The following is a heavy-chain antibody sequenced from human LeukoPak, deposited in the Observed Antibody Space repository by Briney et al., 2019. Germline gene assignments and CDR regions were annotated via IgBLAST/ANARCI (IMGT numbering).Heavy chain of an antibody. Sequence: GASVKASCKVSGYTLTELSMHWVRQAPGKGLEWMGGFDPEDGETIYAQKFQGRVTMTEDTSTDTAYMELSSLRSEDTAVYYCATLKDTSGYYSYWGQGTLVTVSS. V-gene: IGHV1-24*01. CDR1: GYTLTELS. J-gene: IGHJ4*02. CDR3: ATLKDTSGYYSY. D-gene: IGHD3-22*01. CDR2: FDPEDGET.